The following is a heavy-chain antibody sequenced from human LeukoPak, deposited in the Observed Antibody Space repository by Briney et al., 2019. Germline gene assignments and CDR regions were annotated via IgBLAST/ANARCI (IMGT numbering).Heavy chain of an antibody. CDR2: IYYTRSA. CDR1: GDSLNTYY. CDR3: ARQPAATAAFDI. J-gene: IGHJ3*02. D-gene: IGHD5-18*01. V-gene: IGHV4-59*08. Sequence: SETLSLTCTVSGDSLNTYYWNWIRQPPGKGLEWIAHIYYTRSASYNPSLKSRATTSVDTSKNQFSLSLSSVTAADTAMYYCARQPAATAAFDIWGLGTMVTVSS.